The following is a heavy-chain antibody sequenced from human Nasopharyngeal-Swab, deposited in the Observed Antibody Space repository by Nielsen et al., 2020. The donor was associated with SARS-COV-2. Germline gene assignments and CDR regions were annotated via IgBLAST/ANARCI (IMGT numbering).Heavy chain of an antibody. J-gene: IGHJ3*02. CDR2: INPNSGGT. CDR1: GYTFTGYY. CDR3: AREDSYNKNDAFDI. D-gene: IGHD5-24*01. V-gene: IGHV1-2*06. Sequence: ASVKVSCKASGYTFTGYYMHWVRQAPGQGLEWMGRINPNSGGTNYAQKFQGRVTMTRDTSISTAYMELSRLRSDDTAVCYCAREDSYNKNDAFDIWGQGTMVTVSS.